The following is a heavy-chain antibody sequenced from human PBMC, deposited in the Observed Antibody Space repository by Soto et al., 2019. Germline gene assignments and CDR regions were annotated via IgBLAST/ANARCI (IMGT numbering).Heavy chain of an antibody. Sequence: QMQLVQSGPEVKKPGTSVKVSCKASGFTFSSSAVQWVRQVRGQRLEWIGWIVVGSGNTNYAQKFQGRVTIPTYMSTSTAAMELSSLRSEDTAMYYCAADSVLSEGGMDVWGQGTTVTVSS. CDR2: IVVGSGNT. CDR3: AADSVLSEGGMDV. J-gene: IGHJ6*02. V-gene: IGHV1-58*01. CDR1: GFTFSSSA. D-gene: IGHD2-8*01.